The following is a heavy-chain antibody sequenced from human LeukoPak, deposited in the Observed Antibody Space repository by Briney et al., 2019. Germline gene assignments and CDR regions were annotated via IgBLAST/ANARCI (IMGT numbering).Heavy chain of an antibody. V-gene: IGHV1-2*02. CDR3: ARDYYYGSGSSRYYYYYYMDV. CDR1: GYTFSGYY. D-gene: IGHD3-10*01. CDR2: INPISGAT. Sequence: ASVKVSCKASGYTFSGYYIHCVRQAPGQGLEWMGWINPISGATNYAQRFQGRVTMTRDTSISTAYMELSRLRSDDTAVYYCARDYYYGSGSSRYYYYYYMDVWGKGTTVTISS. J-gene: IGHJ6*03.